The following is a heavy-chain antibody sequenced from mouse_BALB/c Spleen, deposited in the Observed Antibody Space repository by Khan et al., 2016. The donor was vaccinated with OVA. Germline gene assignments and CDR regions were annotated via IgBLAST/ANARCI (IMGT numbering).Heavy chain of an antibody. CDR2: ISYSGNT. J-gene: IGHJ2*01. Sequence: EVQLQESGPGLVKPSQSLSLTCTVTGFSITSDYAWNWIRQFPGNKLEWLGYISYSGNTKYNPSLQSRISVTRDTSKNQFFLQLNSVTTEDTATYYCARVYGGYFDYWGQGTTLTVSS. CDR3: ARVYGGYFDY. V-gene: IGHV3-2*02. D-gene: IGHD2-10*02. CDR1: GFSITSDYA.